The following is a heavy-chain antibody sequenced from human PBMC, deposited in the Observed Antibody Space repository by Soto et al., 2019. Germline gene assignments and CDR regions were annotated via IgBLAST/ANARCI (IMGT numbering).Heavy chain of an antibody. CDR3: ARVRIVGAREIDF. D-gene: IGHD1-26*01. CDR1: GYTFNRHG. Sequence: QVHLVQSGGEVKKPGASVKVSCKASGYTFNRHGITWVRQAPGQGLEGMGWISGDNGDINYEQKFQGRVTLSSDTLTSTVYLELKCLRFDETAAYYCARVRIVGAREIDFWGQGTLVTVSS. V-gene: IGHV1-18*04. J-gene: IGHJ4*02. CDR2: ISGDNGDI.